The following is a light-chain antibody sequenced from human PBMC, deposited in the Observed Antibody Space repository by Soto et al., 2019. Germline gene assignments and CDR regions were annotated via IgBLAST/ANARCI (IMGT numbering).Light chain of an antibody. V-gene: IGKV3-20*01. CDR2: GAS. J-gene: IGKJ2*01. CDR1: QSVSSSY. Sequence: EIVLTQSPGTLSLSPGERATLSCRASQSVSSSYLAWYQQKPGQAPRLLINGASSRATGIPDRFSGSGSGTDFTLTINRLEPEDFTMYYCQQYGSSPPYTFGQGTKLEIK. CDR3: QQYGSSPPYT.